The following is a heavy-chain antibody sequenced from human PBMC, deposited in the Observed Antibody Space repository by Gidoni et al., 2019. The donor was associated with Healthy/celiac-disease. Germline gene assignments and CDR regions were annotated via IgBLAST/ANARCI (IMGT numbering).Heavy chain of an antibody. Sequence: EVQLVETGGGLIQPGGSRRLSCAASGFTVSSNYMSWVRQAPGKGLEWVSVIYSGGSTYYADSVKGRFTISRDNSKNTLYLQMNSLRAEDTAVYYCARERRGHGLDYWGQGTLVTVSS. CDR1: GFTVSSNY. D-gene: IGHD2-15*01. CDR3: ARERRGHGLDY. V-gene: IGHV3-53*02. CDR2: IYSGGST. J-gene: IGHJ4*02.